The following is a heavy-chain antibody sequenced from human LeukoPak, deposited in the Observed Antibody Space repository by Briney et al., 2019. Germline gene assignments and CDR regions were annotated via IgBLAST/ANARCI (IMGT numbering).Heavy chain of an antibody. D-gene: IGHD3-22*01. CDR1: GFSFSTYW. J-gene: IGHJ1*01. Sequence: GGSLRLSCVASGFSFSTYWMSWVRQAPGKGLEWVANIRQDGGETYYGDSVKGRFIISRDNAKNSLFLQMNRLRAEDTAVYYCATYSSLNTREFQYWGQGTLVTVSP. CDR2: IRQDGGET. CDR3: ATYSSLNTREFQY. V-gene: IGHV3-7*01.